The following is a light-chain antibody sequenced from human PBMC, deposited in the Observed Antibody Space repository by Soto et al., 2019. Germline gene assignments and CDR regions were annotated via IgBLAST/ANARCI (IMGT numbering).Light chain of an antibody. CDR1: SSDVGDYIS. V-gene: IGLV2-14*01. CDR3: TSYTSSTTLYV. Sequence: QSVLTQPASVSGSPGQSISISCTGPSSDVGDYISVSWFQQHPGKAPKLIIYEVSKRPSEVSHRFSGSKSANTASLTISGLQAEDEADYYCTSYTSSTTLYVFGTGTKVTVL. J-gene: IGLJ1*01. CDR2: EVS.